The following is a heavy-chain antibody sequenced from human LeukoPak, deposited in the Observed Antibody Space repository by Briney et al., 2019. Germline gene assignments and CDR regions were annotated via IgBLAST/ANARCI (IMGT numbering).Heavy chain of an antibody. CDR3: ARSVNSGSYFCDY. CDR2: INPNSGGT. J-gene: IGHJ4*02. D-gene: IGHD1-26*01. CDR1: GYTFTSYD. V-gene: IGHV1-2*02. Sequence: GASVKVSCKASGYTFTSYDINWVRQATGQGLEWMGWINPNSGGTNYAQKFQGRVTMTRDTSISTAYMELSRLRSDDTAVYYCARSVNSGSYFCDYWGQGTLVTVSS.